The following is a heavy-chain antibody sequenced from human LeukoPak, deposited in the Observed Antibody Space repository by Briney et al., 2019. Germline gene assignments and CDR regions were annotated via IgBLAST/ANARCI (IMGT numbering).Heavy chain of an antibody. CDR1: GYTFTKYY. D-gene: IGHD4-17*01. CDR2: IIPDSGAT. J-gene: IGHJ4*02. CDR3: ARDSGPYYGDYDRCLDY. V-gene: IGHV1-2*06. Sequence: ASVKVSCKTSGYTFTKYYLHWVRQAPGQGLEWMGRIIPDSGATNYAQNFQGRVTMTRDTSITAAYMELSSLESDDTAVYYCARDSGPYYGDYDRCLDYWGQGTLVTVSS.